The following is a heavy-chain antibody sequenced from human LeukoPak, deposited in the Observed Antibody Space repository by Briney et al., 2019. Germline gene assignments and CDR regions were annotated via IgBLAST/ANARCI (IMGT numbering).Heavy chain of an antibody. D-gene: IGHD7-27*01. J-gene: IGHJ3*02. CDR2: IRYDGSNK. V-gene: IGHV3-30*02. CDR1: GFIFSTHG. CDR3: AKDGANWAPDAFDI. Sequence: GGSLRLSCAASGFIFSTHGMHWVRQASGKGLEWLAFIRYDGSNKYYADSVKGRFTISRDNSKNTLYLQMNSLRAEDTAVYYCAKDGANWAPDAFDIWGQGTMVTVSS.